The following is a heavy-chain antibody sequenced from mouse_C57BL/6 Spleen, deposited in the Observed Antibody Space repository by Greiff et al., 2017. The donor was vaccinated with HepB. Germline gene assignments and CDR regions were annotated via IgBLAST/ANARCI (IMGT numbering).Heavy chain of an antibody. D-gene: IGHD1-1*01. J-gene: IGHJ2*01. CDR2: INPSSGYT. CDR1: GYTFTSYT. V-gene: IGHV1-4*01. Sequence: VKVVESGAELARPGASVKMSCKASGYTFTSYTMHWVKQRPGQGLEWIGFINPSSGYTKYNQKFKDKATLTATKSTSTYYMQLSILTSEDSAGYYSAREGITAFDYWGQGTTLTVSS. CDR3: AREGITAFDY.